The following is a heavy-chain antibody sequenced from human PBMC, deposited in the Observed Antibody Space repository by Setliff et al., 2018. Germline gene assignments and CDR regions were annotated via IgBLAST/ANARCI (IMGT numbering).Heavy chain of an antibody. CDR2: IYYGGSA. D-gene: IGHD3-10*01. V-gene: IGHV4-59*01. CDR3: ARGNMFDGSGRWLDY. J-gene: IGHJ4*02. CDR1: GDSMSTYY. Sequence: SETLSLTCSVSGDSMSTYYWNWIRQSPGKGLEWIGNIYYGGSANYNPSLKSRVTISVDMSKNQFSLRLNSLTAADTAIYYCARGNMFDGSGRWLDYWGQGTLVTVSS.